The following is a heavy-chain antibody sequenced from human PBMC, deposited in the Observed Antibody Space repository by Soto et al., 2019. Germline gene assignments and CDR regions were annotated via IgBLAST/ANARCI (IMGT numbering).Heavy chain of an antibody. CDR3: ARGSVDTVDSSGFYDY. D-gene: IGHD3-22*01. Sequence: KPSETLSLTCAVYGGSFSAYYWSWIRQPPGKGLELIGKINHSGGTSYNPYLKSRVTISVDTSKSQFSLKLTSVTAADRAVYYCARGSVDTVDSSGFYDYWGQGALVTVSS. CDR2: INHSGGT. J-gene: IGHJ4*02. V-gene: IGHV4-34*01. CDR1: GGSFSAYY.